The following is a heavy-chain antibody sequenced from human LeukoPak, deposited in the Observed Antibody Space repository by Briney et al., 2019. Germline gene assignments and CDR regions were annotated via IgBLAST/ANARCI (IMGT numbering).Heavy chain of an antibody. D-gene: IGHD3-22*01. V-gene: IGHV3-21*06. CDR2: ICSSSTYI. CDR1: GFTFSSYS. J-gene: IGHJ3*02. Sequence: GGSLRLSCAASGFTFSSYSMNWVRQAPGKGLEWVSSICSSSTYIYYADSVKGRFTISRDNAKNSLYLQMNSLRAEDTAVYYCARLDSSGYSAFDIWGQGTMVTVSS. CDR3: ARLDSSGYSAFDI.